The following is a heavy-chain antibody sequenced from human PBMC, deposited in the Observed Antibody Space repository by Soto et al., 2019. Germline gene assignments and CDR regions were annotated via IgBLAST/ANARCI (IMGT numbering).Heavy chain of an antibody. CDR2: VYYSGST. CDR1: GGSISSYY. CDR3: ATPDRRSGSWFPFDL. Sequence: QAQLQESGPGLVKPSETLSLTCTVSGGSISSYYWSWIRQPPGKGLEWIGYVYYSGSTNYNPSLKSRVTISVDTSKNQFSLKLSSVTAADTAVYYCATPDRRSGSWFPFDLWGRGTLVTVSS. J-gene: IGHJ2*01. D-gene: IGHD6-19*01. V-gene: IGHV4-59*08.